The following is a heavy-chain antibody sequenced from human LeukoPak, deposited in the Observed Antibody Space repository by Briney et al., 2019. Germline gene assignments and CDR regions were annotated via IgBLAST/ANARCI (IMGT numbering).Heavy chain of an antibody. V-gene: IGHV3-23*01. CDR1: GFTFRNFA. J-gene: IGHJ4*02. CDR3: AKGGQSFNSMYDYFDS. CDR2: IGGGDT. D-gene: IGHD2-8*01. Sequence: GGSLRLSCSTSGFTFRNFAMSWVRQAPGKGLEWVSSIGGGDTHYADSVKGRFTISRDDSRSTVDLQMSSLRAEDTAVYYCAKGGQSFNSMYDYFDSWGQGTLVTVSS.